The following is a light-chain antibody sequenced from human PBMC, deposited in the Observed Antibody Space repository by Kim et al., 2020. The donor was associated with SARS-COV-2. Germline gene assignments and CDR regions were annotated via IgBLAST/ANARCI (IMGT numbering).Light chain of an antibody. CDR1: QTISTN. Sequence: SPGDRATLSCRASQTISTNLAWYQQNPGQAPRLLIYAASTRATGIPVRFSGSGSVTDFTLTISSLQSEDFAVYYCHQYNNWPPLTFGGGTKLDIK. J-gene: IGKJ4*01. V-gene: IGKV3-15*01. CDR2: AAS. CDR3: HQYNNWPPLT.